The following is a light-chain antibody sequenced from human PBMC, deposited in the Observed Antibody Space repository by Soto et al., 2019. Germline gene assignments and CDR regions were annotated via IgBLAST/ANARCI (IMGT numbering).Light chain of an antibody. CDR3: SSYAGSNNLV. V-gene: IGLV2-8*01. CDR1: RSDVGGYNY. CDR2: EVS. J-gene: IGLJ2*01. Sequence: QSALTQPPSASGSPGQSVTITCTETRSDVGGYNYVSWYQQHPGKAPKLMIYEVSKRPSGVPDRFSGSKSGNTASLTVSGLQAEDEADYYCSSYAGSNNLVFGGGTKLTVL.